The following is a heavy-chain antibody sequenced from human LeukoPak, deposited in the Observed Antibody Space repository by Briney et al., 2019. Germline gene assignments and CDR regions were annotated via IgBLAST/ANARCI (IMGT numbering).Heavy chain of an antibody. Sequence: ASVTVSCKASGYTFTGYYMHWVRQAPGQGLEWMGRINPNTGGTNYAQKFQGRVTMTRDTSISTVYMELSRLRSDYTPLYYCARDGWQVPVTIDYGGQGTLVTVSS. J-gene: IGHJ4*02. CDR2: INPNTGGT. V-gene: IGHV1-2*06. CDR3: ARDGWQVPVTIDY. CDR1: GYTFTGYY. D-gene: IGHD6-19*01.